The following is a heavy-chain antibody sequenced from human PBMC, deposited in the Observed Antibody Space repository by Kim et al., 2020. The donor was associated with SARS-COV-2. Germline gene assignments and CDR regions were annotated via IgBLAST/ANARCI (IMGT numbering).Heavy chain of an antibody. J-gene: IGHJ3*02. CDR3: ARSGRYDYVWGSRPLSAFDI. V-gene: IGHV4-34*01. CDR2: INHSGST. CDR1: GGSFSGYY. D-gene: IGHD3-16*01. Sequence: SETLSLTCAVYGGSFSGYYWSWIRQPPGKGLEWIGEINHSGSTNYNPSLKSRVTISVDTSKNQFSLKLSSVTAADTAVYYCARSGRYDYVWGSRPLSAFDIWGQGTMVTVSS.